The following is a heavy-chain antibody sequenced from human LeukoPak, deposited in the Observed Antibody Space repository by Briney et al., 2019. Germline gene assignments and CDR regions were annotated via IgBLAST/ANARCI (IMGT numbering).Heavy chain of an antibody. D-gene: IGHD5-12*01. J-gene: IGHJ4*02. CDR1: GYTFTGYY. CDR2: INPNSGGT. CDR3: ARDLDIVATIVGC. Sequence: ASVKVSCKASGYTFTGYYMHWVRQAPGQGLEWMGWINPNSGGTNYAQKFQGRVTMTRDTSISTAYMELSRLRSDDTAVYYCARDLDIVATIVGCWGQGTLVTVSS. V-gene: IGHV1-2*02.